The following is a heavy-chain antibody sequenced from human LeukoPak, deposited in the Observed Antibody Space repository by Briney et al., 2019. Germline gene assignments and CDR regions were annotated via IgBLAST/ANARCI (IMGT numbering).Heavy chain of an antibody. V-gene: IGHV3-7*04. Sequence: GGSLRLSCAASGFTLSSYWMSWVRQAPGKGLEWVANIKQDGSEKYYVDSVKGRFTISRDNAKNSLYLQMNSLRAEDTAVYYCARGLPDYWGQGTLVTVSS. CDR1: GFTLSSYW. CDR3: ARGLPDY. D-gene: IGHD2-15*01. CDR2: IKQDGSEK. J-gene: IGHJ4*02.